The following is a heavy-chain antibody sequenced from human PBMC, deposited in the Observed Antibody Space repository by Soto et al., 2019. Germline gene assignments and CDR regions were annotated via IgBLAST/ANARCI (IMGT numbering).Heavy chain of an antibody. CDR3: AKEVIAARPYYSDH. Sequence: AGGSLRLSCAASGFTFNNYAVSWARQTPGKGLEWVATISASGAYTFYADSVKGRFTISRDNSQNTLFLHMRSLRAGDTATYYCAKEVIAARPYYSDHWGQGTLVTVSS. J-gene: IGHJ4*02. CDR2: ISASGAYT. D-gene: IGHD6-6*01. V-gene: IGHV3-23*01. CDR1: GFTFNNYA.